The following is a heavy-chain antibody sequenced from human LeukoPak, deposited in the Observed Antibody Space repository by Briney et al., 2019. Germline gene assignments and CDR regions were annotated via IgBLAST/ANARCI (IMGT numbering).Heavy chain of an antibody. CDR1: RYIFPNYY. V-gene: IGHV1-46*01. CDR2: INPSGGST. CDR3: ARDGWVAYYDFWSGSYLWPSLDY. Sequence: ASVKVSCMASRYIFPNYYMQWVRQDPGLGLEWIGMINPSGGSTRYAQKFQGRVAMTRDTSTSTVYMELSRLRSDDTAVYYCARDGWVAYYDFWSGSYLWPSLDYWGQGTLVTVSS. D-gene: IGHD3-3*01. J-gene: IGHJ4*02.